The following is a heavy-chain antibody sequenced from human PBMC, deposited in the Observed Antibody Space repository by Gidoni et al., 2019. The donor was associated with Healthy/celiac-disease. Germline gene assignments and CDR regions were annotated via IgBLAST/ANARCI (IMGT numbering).Heavy chain of an antibody. CDR1: GFTFSSYS. V-gene: IGHV3-21*01. D-gene: IGHD4-17*01. Sequence: EVQLVESGGGLVKPGGSMRLSCAASGFTFSSYSMNWVRQAPGKGLEWVSSISSSSSDIYYADSVKGRFTISRDNAKNSLYLQMNSLRAEDTAVYYCAREGVSHDYGDYVRGAFDIWGQGTMVTVSS. J-gene: IGHJ3*02. CDR2: ISSSSSDI. CDR3: AREGVSHDYGDYVRGAFDI.